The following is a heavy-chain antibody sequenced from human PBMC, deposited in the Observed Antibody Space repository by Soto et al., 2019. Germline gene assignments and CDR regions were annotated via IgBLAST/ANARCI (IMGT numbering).Heavy chain of an antibody. J-gene: IGHJ4*02. D-gene: IGHD1-20*01. CDR2: IYYSGST. CDR3: ASGLHNWNYFDY. V-gene: IGHV4-31*03. Sequence: QVQLQESGPGLVKPSQTLSLTCTVSGGSISSGGYYWSWIRQHPGKGLEWIGYIYYSGSTLYNPSLNRRVXXXVXXSKNQSSLKLSSVTAADTAVSYCASGLHNWNYFDYWGQGTLVTFSS. CDR1: GGSISSGGYY.